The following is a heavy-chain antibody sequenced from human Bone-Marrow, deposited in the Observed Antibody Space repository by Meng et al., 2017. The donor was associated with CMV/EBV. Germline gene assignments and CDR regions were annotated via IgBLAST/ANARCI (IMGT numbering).Heavy chain of an antibody. J-gene: IGHJ6*02. CDR1: GFTFDTYS. Sequence: GESLKISCAASGFTFDTYSMNWVRQAPGKGLEWVSSISATGSYIHYADSLKGRFTISRDNAKNSLSLQLNSLRAEDTAVYYCAKEFRVGATVGLDYYYGMDVWGQGTTVPVSS. D-gene: IGHD1-26*01. V-gene: IGHV3-21*01. CDR2: ISATGSYI. CDR3: AKEFRVGATVGLDYYYGMDV.